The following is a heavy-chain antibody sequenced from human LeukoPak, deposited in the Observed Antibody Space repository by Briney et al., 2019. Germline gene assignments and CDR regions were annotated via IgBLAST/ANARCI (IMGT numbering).Heavy chain of an antibody. Sequence: GGSLRLSCAASGFIFSRYGMYWVRQAPGKGLEWMAVISYDGSNKYYADSVRGRFIISRDDSKNTLYLQMNSLRAEDTAVYYCAKGRDIVVVPAAQGFDPWGQGTLVTVSS. D-gene: IGHD2-2*01. V-gene: IGHV3-33*05. CDR2: ISYDGSNK. J-gene: IGHJ5*02. CDR1: GFIFSRYG. CDR3: AKGRDIVVVPAAQGFDP.